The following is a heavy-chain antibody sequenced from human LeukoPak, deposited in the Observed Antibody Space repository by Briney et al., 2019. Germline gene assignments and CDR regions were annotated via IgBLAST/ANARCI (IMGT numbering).Heavy chain of an antibody. Sequence: GGSLRLSCAASGFSFSSYGMHWVRQAPGKGLEWVAVISYDGSNKYYADSVKGRFTISRDNSKNTLYLQMNSLRAEDTAVYYCSCSFDYWGQGTLVTVSP. CDR2: ISYDGSNK. J-gene: IGHJ4*02. CDR3: SCSFDY. CDR1: GFSFSSYG. D-gene: IGHD2-15*01. V-gene: IGHV3-30*03.